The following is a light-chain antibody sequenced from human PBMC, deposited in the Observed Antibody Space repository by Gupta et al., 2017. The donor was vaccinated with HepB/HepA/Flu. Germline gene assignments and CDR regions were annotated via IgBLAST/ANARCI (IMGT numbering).Light chain of an antibody. V-gene: IGKV1D-12*01. CDR3: QQYHTFIS. CDR2: AAS. CDR1: QDISSW. J-gene: IGKJ4*01. Sequence: DIQMTQSPSSVSASVGDRVTISWRESQDISSWLAWYQQKPGKAPKLMIYAASRVQSGVPSRFSGSGYGKDFTLTSSGRQDEDFANYYGQQYHTFISFGGGTKVDIK.